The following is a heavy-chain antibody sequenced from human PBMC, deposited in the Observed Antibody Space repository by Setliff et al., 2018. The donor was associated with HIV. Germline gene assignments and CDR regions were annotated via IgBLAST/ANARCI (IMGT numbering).Heavy chain of an antibody. CDR2: ISHSGST. V-gene: IGHV4-38-2*01. CDR3: ARGYAFDI. J-gene: IGHJ3*02. Sequence: LSLTCAVSGYSINSDYYWALIRQPPGKGLEWLGSISHSGSTYYNPSLRSRVTISVDTSKNQFSLRLSSVTAADTAVFYCARGYAFDIWGQGTMVTVSS. CDR1: GYSINSDYY.